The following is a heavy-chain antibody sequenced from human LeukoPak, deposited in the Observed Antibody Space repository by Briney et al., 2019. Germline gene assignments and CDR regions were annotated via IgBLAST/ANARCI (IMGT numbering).Heavy chain of an antibody. D-gene: IGHD2-8*02. CDR2: INPTGSST. J-gene: IGHJ4*02. CDR1: GYTLTNYY. CDR3: TREESGGYFDY. V-gene: IGHV1-46*01. Sequence: ASVKVSCKASGYTLTNYYMHWVRQAPGQGLEWMGLINPTGSSTNYAQKFRGRVTMTRDTSTSTVYMELSSLRSEDTAVYYCTREESGGYFDYWGQGTLVTVSS.